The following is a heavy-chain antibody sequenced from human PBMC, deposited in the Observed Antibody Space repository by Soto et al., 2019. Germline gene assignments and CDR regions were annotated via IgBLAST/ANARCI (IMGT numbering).Heavy chain of an antibody. CDR3: ARGLRVSSSWYRWYYYYGMDV. D-gene: IGHD6-13*01. Sequence: SLRLSCAASGLTFSSYDMHWVRQATGKGLEWVSAIGTAGDTYYPGSVKGRFTISRENAKNSLYLQMNSLRAGDTAVYYCARGLRVSSSWYRWYYYYGMDVWGQGTTVTVSS. CDR1: GLTFSSYD. J-gene: IGHJ6*02. CDR2: IGTAGDT. V-gene: IGHV3-13*01.